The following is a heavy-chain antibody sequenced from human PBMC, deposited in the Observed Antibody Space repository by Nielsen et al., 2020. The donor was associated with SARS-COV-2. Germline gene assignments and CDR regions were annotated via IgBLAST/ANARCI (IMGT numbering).Heavy chain of an antibody. J-gene: IGHJ4*02. V-gene: IGHV3-53*01. Sequence: GESLKISCAASGFSVSSHDMNWVRQAPGKGLQWVSLIYSDGSTKYADSVKGRFTISRDNSRNTVYLQMNSLRPEDTAVYYCARTYSSGWLFDYWGQGTLVTVSS. CDR2: IYSDGST. D-gene: IGHD6-19*01. CDR1: GFSVSSHD. CDR3: ARTYSSGWLFDY.